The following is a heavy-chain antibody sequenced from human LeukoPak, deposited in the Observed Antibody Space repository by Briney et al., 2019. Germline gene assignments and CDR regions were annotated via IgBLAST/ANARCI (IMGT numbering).Heavy chain of an antibody. D-gene: IGHD6-19*01. CDR2: ISSSSSTI. V-gene: IGHV3-48*01. CDR3: VRDFEAAGFDY. Sequence: PGGSLRLSCAASGFTFSSYSMNWVRQAPGKGLEWVSYISSSSSTINYADSVKSRFTISRDKAKNSLYLQMHSLRAEDTAVYYCVRDFEAAGFDYWGQGTLVTVSS. CDR1: GFTFSSYS. J-gene: IGHJ4*02.